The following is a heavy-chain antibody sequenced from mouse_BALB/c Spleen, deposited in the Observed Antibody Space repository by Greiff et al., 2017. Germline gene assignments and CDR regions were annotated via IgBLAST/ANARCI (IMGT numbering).Heavy chain of an antibody. Sequence: DVKLVESGPSLVKPSQTLSLTCSVTGDSITSGYWNWIRKFPGNKLEYMGYMSYSGSTYYNPSLKSRISITRDTSKNQYYLQLNSVTTEDTATYYCARRDGNSLYYFDYWGQGTTLTVSS. CDR2: MSYSGST. D-gene: IGHD2-1*01. J-gene: IGHJ2*01. CDR1: GDSITSGY. V-gene: IGHV3-8*02. CDR3: ARRDGNSLYYFDY.